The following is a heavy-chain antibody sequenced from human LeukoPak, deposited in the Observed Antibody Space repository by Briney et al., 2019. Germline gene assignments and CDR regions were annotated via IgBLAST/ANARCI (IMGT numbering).Heavy chain of an antibody. CDR2: IYYSGST. V-gene: IGHV4-59*01. D-gene: IGHD3-22*01. J-gene: IGHJ4*02. CDR3: ATRSYDSSGYYVY. CDR1: GGSISSYY. Sequence: PSETLSLTCTVSGGSISSYYWSWIRQPPGKGLEWIGYIYYSGSTNYNPSLKSRVTISVDTSKNQFSLKLSSVTAADPAVYYCATRSYDSSGYYVYWGQGTLVTVSS.